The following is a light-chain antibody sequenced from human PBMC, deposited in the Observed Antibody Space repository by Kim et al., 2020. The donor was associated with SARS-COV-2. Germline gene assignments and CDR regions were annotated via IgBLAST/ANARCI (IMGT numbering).Light chain of an antibody. Sequence: IQMTQSPSTLSASVGDRVTITCRANQSVESWMAWFQQKPGKAPKLFIYKASRLEAGVPSRFSGSGSGTEFTLTISSLQPDDFATYYCQQYSIFWTFGQGTKVDIK. CDR3: QQYSIFWT. CDR1: QSVESW. V-gene: IGKV1-5*03. CDR2: KAS. J-gene: IGKJ1*01.